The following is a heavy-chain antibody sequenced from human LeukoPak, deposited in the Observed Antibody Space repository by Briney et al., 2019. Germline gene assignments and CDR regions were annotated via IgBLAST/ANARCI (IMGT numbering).Heavy chain of an antibody. V-gene: IGHV4-39*01. CDR2: IYYSGNT. D-gene: IGHD6-13*01. J-gene: IGHJ4*02. Sequence: SETLSLTCTVSGGSISSGIYYWGWIRQPPGKGLEWIGSIYYSGNTYCNASLKSRVTISVDTSKNQLSLKLNSVTAADTAVYYCARHVRQQLPPKAFDYWGQGTLVTVSS. CDR1: GGSISSGIYY. CDR3: ARHVRQQLPPKAFDY.